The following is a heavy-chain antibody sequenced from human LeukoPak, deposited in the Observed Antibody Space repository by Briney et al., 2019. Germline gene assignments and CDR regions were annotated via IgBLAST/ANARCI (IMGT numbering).Heavy chain of an antibody. V-gene: IGHV4-61*02. CDR3: ARHTRYHATAPPYFGY. CDR2: IYTSGST. J-gene: IGHJ4*02. D-gene: IGHD1-14*01. CDR1: GGSISSGSYY. Sequence: SQTLSLTCSVSGGSISSGSYYWSWIRQPAGKGLEWIGRIYTSGSTNYNPSLKSRVTISVDTSKNQFSLKLSSVTAADTAVYYCARHTRYHATAPPYFGYWGQGTLVTVSS.